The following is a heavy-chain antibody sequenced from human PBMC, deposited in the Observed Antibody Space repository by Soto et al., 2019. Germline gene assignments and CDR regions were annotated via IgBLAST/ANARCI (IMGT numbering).Heavy chain of an antibody. D-gene: IGHD6-6*01. J-gene: IGHJ4*02. CDR1: GGTFNTYT. Sequence: QVQLVQSGAELKVAGSSVRVSCTASGGTFNTYTFSWVRRAPGQGIEWMGRIIPFLGISNYAPQFQGRIRIAANRSTSTTYLDLTGLTSEDTALYYCATEDRSSSLDDWGQGRLVTVSS. CDR3: ATEDRSSSLDD. CDR2: IIPFLGIS. V-gene: IGHV1-69*08.